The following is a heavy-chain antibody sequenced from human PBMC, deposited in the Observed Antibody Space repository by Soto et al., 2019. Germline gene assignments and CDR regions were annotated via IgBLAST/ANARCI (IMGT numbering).Heavy chain of an antibody. V-gene: IGHV1-69*02. CDR3: ARGVYSSGWPDY. CDR2: IIPILGIA. D-gene: IGHD6-19*01. Sequence: QVQLVQSGAEVKKPGSSVKVSCKASGGTFSSYTISWVRQAPGQGLEWMGRIIPILGIANHAQKFQGRVTITADKSTSTAYMELSSLRSEDTAVYYCARGVYSSGWPDYWGQGTLVTVSS. J-gene: IGHJ4*02. CDR1: GGTFSSYT.